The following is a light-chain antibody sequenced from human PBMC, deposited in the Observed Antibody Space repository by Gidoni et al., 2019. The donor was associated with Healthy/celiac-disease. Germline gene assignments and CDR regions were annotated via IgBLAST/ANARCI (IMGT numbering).Light chain of an antibody. J-gene: IGLJ2*01. CDR2: EAS. V-gene: IGLV2-14*01. CDR1: SSDVGGYNY. CDR3: SSYTRSSTHVV. Sequence: HSALTHPPSLSGYPRHTTTISCTATSSDVGGYNYVSSYQKHTGKALQLLIYEASNRPSGVSNRFSGSKSGNTVSLTISGLQAEDEADYYCSSYTRSSTHVVFGGGTKLTVI.